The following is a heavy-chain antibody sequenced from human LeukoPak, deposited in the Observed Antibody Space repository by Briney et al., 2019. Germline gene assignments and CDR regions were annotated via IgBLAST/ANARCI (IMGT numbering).Heavy chain of an antibody. J-gene: IGHJ4*02. CDR2: IYYSGST. D-gene: IGHD3-22*01. CDR3: ASEYYYDTSGYYSLAS. CDR1: GDSISSNSYY. V-gene: IGHV4-39*07. Sequence: SETLSLTCTVSGDSISSNSYYWGWIRQPPGKGLEWIGSIYYSGSTYYNPSLKSRVTMSVDTSKNQFSLKLRSVTAADTAVYYCASEYYYDTSGYYSLASWGQGHLVTVSS.